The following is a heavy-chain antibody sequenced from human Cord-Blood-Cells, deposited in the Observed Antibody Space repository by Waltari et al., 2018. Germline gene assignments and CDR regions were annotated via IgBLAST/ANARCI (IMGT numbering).Heavy chain of an antibody. D-gene: IGHD3-10*01. CDR2: ISYDGSNK. V-gene: IGHV3-30*04. CDR3: ARVSTMVRGVNGGLDY. Sequence: QVQRVESGGVVVQSGRSLRLSCAASGFTFSSYAMPWVRQAPGKGLEWVAVISYDGSNKYYADSVKGRFTISRDNSKNTLYLQMNSLRAEDTAVYYCARVSTMVRGVNGGLDYWGQGTLVTVSS. J-gene: IGHJ4*02. CDR1: GFTFSSYA.